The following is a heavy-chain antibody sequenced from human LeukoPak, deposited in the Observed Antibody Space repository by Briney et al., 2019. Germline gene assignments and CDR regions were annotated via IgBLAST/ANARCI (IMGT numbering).Heavy chain of an antibody. CDR2: INPSGGST. V-gene: IGHV1-46*01. D-gene: IGHD2-2*03. J-gene: IGHJ4*02. CDR3: ARVGSSSRFDY. Sequence: ASVKVSCKASGYTFTSYAMNWVRQAPGQGLEWMGIINPSGGSTSYAQKFQGRVTMTRDMSTSTVYMELSSLRSEDTAVYYCARVGSSSRFDYWGQGTLVTVSS. CDR1: GYTFTSYA.